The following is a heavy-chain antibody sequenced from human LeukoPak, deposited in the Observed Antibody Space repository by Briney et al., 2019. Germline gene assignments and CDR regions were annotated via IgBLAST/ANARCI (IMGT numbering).Heavy chain of an antibody. CDR2: LNPTSGKT. CDR3: ARVVPGPYNRFDP. CDR1: GYMFTTYD. Sequence: ASVKVSCKASGYMFTTYDINWVRRATGQGLEWMGWLNPTSGKTGYAQKFQGRVTMTRDTSISTAYMELSSLRSEDTAVYYCARVVPGPYNRFDPWGQGTLVTVSS. J-gene: IGHJ5*02. D-gene: IGHD2-8*02. V-gene: IGHV1-8*01.